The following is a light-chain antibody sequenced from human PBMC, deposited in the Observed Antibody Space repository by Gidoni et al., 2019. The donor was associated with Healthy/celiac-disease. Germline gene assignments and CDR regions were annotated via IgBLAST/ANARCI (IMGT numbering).Light chain of an antibody. V-gene: IGKV4-1*01. CDR3: QQYYSTAQIT. Sequence: DIVMTQSPDSLAVSMGERATINCKSSQSVLYSSNNKNYLAWYQQKPGQPPKLLIYWASTRESGVPDRFSGSGSGTDFTLPISSLQAEDVAVYYCQQYYSTAQITFGQGTRLEIK. CDR1: QSVLYSSNNKNY. CDR2: WAS. J-gene: IGKJ5*01.